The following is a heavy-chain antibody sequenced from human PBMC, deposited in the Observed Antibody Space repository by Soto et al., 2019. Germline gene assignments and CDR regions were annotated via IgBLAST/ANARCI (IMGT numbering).Heavy chain of an antibody. D-gene: IGHD6-13*01. CDR2: IYPGDSDT. Sequence: GESLKISCKGSGYSFTSYWIGWVRQMPGKGLEWMGIIYPGDSDTRYSPSFQGQVTISADKSISTAYLQWSSLKASDTAMYYCARERAAADYYYYGMDVWGQGTTGTVS. CDR1: GYSFTSYW. V-gene: IGHV5-51*01. CDR3: ARERAAADYYYYGMDV. J-gene: IGHJ6*02.